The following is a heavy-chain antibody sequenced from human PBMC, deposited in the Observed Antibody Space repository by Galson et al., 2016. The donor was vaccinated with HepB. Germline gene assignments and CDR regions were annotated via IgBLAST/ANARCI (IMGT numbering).Heavy chain of an antibody. Sequence: SLRLSCAASGFTFSSYAMTWVRQAPGKGLEWVSGITTSGDRTLSEDSVKGRFTVSRDNSKNTLFLQMNGLRAEDTAVYYCAKDRYGAYPDYFDYWGQGTLVIVSS. J-gene: IGHJ4*02. CDR1: GFTFSSYA. D-gene: IGHD5-12*01. CDR3: AKDRYGAYPDYFDY. CDR2: ITTSGDRT. V-gene: IGHV3-23*01.